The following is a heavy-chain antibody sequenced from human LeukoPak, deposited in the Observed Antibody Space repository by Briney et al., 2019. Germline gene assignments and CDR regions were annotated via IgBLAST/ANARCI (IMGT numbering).Heavy chain of an antibody. Sequence: GGSLRLSCAASGFTFSSYWMHWVRQAPGKGLEWVANIKQDGSEKYYVDSVKGRFTISRDNAKNSLYLQMNSLRAEDTAVYYCARTGRKILLWFGELVDYWGQGTLVTVSS. J-gene: IGHJ4*02. D-gene: IGHD3-10*01. CDR1: GFTFSSYW. CDR3: ARTGRKILLWFGELVDY. CDR2: IKQDGSEK. V-gene: IGHV3-7*01.